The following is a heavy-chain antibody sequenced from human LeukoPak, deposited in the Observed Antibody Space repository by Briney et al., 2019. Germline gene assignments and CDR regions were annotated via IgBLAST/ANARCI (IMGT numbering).Heavy chain of an antibody. D-gene: IGHD5-12*01. J-gene: IGHJ5*02. CDR1: GFTVSSNY. V-gene: IGHV3-53*04. CDR2: IYSAGNT. Sequence: GGSLRLSCAASGFTVSSNYMRWVRQAPGKGLEWVSFIYSAGNTYYADFVKGRFTISRHTSKNTLYLQMNSLRAEDTAVYYCATASGISGSRRWFEVWGQGTLVTVSS. CDR3: ATASGISGSRRWFEV.